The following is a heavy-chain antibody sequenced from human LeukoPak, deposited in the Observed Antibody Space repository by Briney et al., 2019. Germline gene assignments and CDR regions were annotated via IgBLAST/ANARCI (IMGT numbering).Heavy chain of an antibody. CDR2: IYYSGST. V-gene: IGHV4-30-4*08. D-gene: IGHD2-15*01. Sequence: SETLSLTCTVSGGSISSGDYYWRWIRQPPGKGLEWIGYIYYSGSTYYNPSLKSRVTISVDTSKNQFSLKLSSVTAADTAVYYCARRSYCSGGSCYLPYYYYMDVWGKGTTVTVSS. J-gene: IGHJ6*03. CDR1: GGSISSGDYY. CDR3: ARRSYCSGGSCYLPYYYYMDV.